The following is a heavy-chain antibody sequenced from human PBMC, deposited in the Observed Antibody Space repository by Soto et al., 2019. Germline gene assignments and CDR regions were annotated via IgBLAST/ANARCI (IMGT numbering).Heavy chain of an antibody. CDR1: GYTFTAYA. Sequence: ASVKVSCKASGYTFTAYAMHWVRQAPGQRLEWMGWINAGNGNTKYSQKFQGRVTITRDTSASTAYMELSSLRSEDTAVYYCARAVAVPADFDFWGQGTLVTVLL. V-gene: IGHV1-3*01. CDR2: INAGNGNT. J-gene: IGHJ4*02. CDR3: ARAVAVPADFDF. D-gene: IGHD6-19*01.